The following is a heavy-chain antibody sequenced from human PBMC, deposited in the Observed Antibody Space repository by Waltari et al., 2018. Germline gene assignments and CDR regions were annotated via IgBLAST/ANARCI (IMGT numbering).Heavy chain of an antibody. V-gene: IGHV4-59*01. Sequence: QVQLQESGPGLVKPSETLSLTCTVSGGSISSYYWSWIRQPPGKGLEWIGYIYYSGSTNYNPALKSRVTISVDTSKNQFSLKLSSVTAADTAVYYCAREEVVDTAMVKFDPWGQGTLVTVSS. D-gene: IGHD5-18*01. CDR2: IYYSGST. CDR1: GGSISSYY. CDR3: AREEVVDTAMVKFDP. J-gene: IGHJ5*02.